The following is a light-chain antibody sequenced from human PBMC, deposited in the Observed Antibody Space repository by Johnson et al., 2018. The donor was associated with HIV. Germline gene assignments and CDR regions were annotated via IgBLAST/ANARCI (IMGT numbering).Light chain of an antibody. J-gene: IGLJ1*01. Sequence: QPVLTQPPSVSAAPGQKVTISCSGSSSNIGNNYVSWYQQLPGTAPKLLIYENNKRPSGIPDRFSGSKSGTSATPCITGLQPGAEADYYCGTWDSSLRAFYYVFGTGTTITVL. CDR1: SSNIGNNY. CDR3: GTWDSSLRAFYYV. V-gene: IGLV1-51*02. CDR2: ENN.